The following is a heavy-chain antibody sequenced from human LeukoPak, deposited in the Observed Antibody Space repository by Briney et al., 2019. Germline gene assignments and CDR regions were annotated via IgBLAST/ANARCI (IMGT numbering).Heavy chain of an antibody. CDR3: ARQTWIELWHFDY. Sequence: SGTLSLTCAVSGVSISSSEWWMWVRQPPGQGLEWIGEIHRDGRTRYNPSLQTRVTMSIDYSKNQISLKVSSVTAADTAVYYCARQTWIELWHFDYWGQGALVTVSS. D-gene: IGHD5-18*01. CDR1: GVSISSSEW. CDR2: IHRDGRT. V-gene: IGHV4-4*02. J-gene: IGHJ4*02.